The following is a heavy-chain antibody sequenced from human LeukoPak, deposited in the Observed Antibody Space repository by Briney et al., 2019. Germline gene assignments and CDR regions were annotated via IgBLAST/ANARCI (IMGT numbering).Heavy chain of an antibody. CDR2: IYHSGRA. J-gene: IGHJ4*02. Sequence: SETLSLTCTVSGYSISSGYYWGWIRQPPGKGLEWIGSIYHSGRAYYNPSLKSRVTISVDTSKNQFSLKLSSVTAADTAVYYCARGGGYCTNAVCFSYYFDYWGQGTLVTVSS. V-gene: IGHV4-38-2*02. CDR3: ARGGGYCTNAVCFSYYFDY. D-gene: IGHD2-8*01. CDR1: GYSISSGYY.